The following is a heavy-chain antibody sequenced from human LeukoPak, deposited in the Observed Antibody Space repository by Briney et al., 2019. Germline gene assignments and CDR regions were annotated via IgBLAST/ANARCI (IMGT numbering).Heavy chain of an antibody. J-gene: IGHJ4*02. D-gene: IGHD6-19*01. CDR1: GDSVSSGSYY. CDR3: ASSKPQYSTGWYYFDY. V-gene: IGHV4-61*01. Sequence: PSETLSLTCTVSGDSVSSGSYYWSWIRQPPGKGLEWIGYIYYSGSTNYNPSLKSRVTISIDTSKNQSSLKLTPVTAADTAVYYCASSKPQYSTGWYYFDYWGQGTLVTVSS. CDR2: IYYSGST.